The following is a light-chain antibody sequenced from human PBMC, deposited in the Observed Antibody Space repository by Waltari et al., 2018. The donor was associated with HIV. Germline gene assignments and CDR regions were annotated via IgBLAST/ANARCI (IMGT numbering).Light chain of an antibody. J-gene: IGKJ1*01. Sequence: ETVMTQSPRTLSASPGATVTLSCTASQSIDDTLAWYQQKPGQSPRLLIYAASTGATSVPGRFSGSGSGTQFTLTISNLQSEDSAVYYCQQYKNWPPLTFGQGTKVEIK. CDR2: AAS. V-gene: IGKV3-15*01. CDR1: QSIDDT. CDR3: QQYKNWPPLT.